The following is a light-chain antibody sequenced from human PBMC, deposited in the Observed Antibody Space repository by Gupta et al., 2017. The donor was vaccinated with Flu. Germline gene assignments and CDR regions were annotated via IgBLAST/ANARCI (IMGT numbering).Light chain of an antibody. Sequence: QSALTQPPSASGSPGQSVTISCTGTSSDVGGYNYVSWYQQHPGKAPKLIIYEVNKRPAGVPVRFSGSKSGNTASLTVSGVVAEDEADYYCCSYGGSKFFGGGTKLTVL. V-gene: IGLV2-8*01. CDR1: SSDVGGYNY. CDR2: EVN. CDR3: CSYGGSKF. J-gene: IGLJ2*01.